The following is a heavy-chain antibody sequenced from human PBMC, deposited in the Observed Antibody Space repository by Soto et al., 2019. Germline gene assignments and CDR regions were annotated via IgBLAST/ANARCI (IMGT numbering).Heavy chain of an antibody. CDR2: IYSSGYT. CDR3: ARGVLY. CDR1: GDSISGSTYY. Sequence: QLQLQESGPGLVKPSETLSLTCTVSGDSISGSTYYWGWIRQPPGKGLEWIGRIYSSGYTNYSPSLKSRVTISVDTSKNPFSLELRSVAVADTAVYYCARGVLYWGQGALVTVSS. D-gene: IGHD3-3*01. J-gene: IGHJ4*02. V-gene: IGHV4-39*01.